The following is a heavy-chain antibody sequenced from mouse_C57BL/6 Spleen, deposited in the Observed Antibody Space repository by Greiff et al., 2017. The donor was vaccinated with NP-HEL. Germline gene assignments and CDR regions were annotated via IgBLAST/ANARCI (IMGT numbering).Heavy chain of an antibody. V-gene: IGHV2-6-1*01. J-gene: IGHJ4*01. CDR1: GFSLTSYG. CDR3: ARHEVLRGLLDY. Sequence: VQLQQSGPGLVAPSQSLSITCTVSGFSLTSYGVHWVRQPPGKGLEWLVVIWSDGSTTYNSALKSRLSISKDNSKSQVFLKMNSLQTDDTAMYYCARHEVLRGLLDYWGQGTSVTVSS. CDR2: IWSDGST. D-gene: IGHD1-1*01.